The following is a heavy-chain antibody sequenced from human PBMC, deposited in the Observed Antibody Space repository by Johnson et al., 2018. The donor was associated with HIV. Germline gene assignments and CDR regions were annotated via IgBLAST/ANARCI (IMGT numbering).Heavy chain of an antibody. CDR2: ISWDGGST. CDR1: GFTFSSYA. CDR3: AKALGPWELRTGDAFDI. J-gene: IGHJ3*02. D-gene: IGHD1-26*01. V-gene: IGHV3-43D*03. Sequence: VQLVESGGGLVQPGGSLRLSCAASGFTFSSYAMHWVRQAPGKGLEWVSLISWDGGSTYYADSVKGRFTISRDNSKNSLYLQMNSLRAEDTALYYCAKALGPWELRTGDAFDIWGQGTMVTVSS.